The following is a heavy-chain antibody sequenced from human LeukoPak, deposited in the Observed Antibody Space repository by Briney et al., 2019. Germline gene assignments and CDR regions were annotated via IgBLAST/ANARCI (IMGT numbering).Heavy chain of an antibody. V-gene: IGHV4-59*08. D-gene: IGHD3-3*01. Sequence: SETLSLTCTVSGGSISSYYWSWIRQPPGKGLEWIGYIYYSGSTNYNPSLKSRVTISVDTSKNQFSLKLSSVTAADTAVYYCARVPTIPPLFDYWGQGTLVTVSS. CDR1: GGSISSYY. J-gene: IGHJ4*02. CDR2: IYYSGST. CDR3: ARVPTIPPLFDY.